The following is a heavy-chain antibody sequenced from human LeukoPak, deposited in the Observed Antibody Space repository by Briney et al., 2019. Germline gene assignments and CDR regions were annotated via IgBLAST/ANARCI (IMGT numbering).Heavy chain of an antibody. Sequence: PSETLSLTCTASGGSISSGDYYWSWIRQPPGKGLEWIGYIYHSGSAYYNPSLKSRVTMSVDTSKNQFSLKLSSVTAADTAVYYCARARYCSGGSCYSGFFNWGQGTLVTVSS. V-gene: IGHV4-30-4*01. D-gene: IGHD2-15*01. CDR1: GGSISSGDYY. J-gene: IGHJ4*02. CDR3: ARARYCSGGSCYSGFFN. CDR2: IYHSGSA.